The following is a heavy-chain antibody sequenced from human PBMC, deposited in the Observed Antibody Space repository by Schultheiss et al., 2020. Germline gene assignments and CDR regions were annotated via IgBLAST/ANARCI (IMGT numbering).Heavy chain of an antibody. CDR2: IYYSGST. CDR1: GGSISSGGYY. J-gene: IGHJ4*02. V-gene: IGHV4-31*03. D-gene: IGHD6-19*01. CDR3: ARQGSGWL. Sequence: SETLSLTCTVSGGSISSGGYYWSWIRQHPGKGLEWIGYIYYSGSTYYNPSLKSRVTISVDTSQKQFSLKLRSVTAADTAAYYCARQGSGWLWGQGALVTVSS.